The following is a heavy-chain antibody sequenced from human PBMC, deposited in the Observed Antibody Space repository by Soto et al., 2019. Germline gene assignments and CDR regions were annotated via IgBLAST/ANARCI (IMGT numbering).Heavy chain of an antibody. CDR2: VKDGGHT. CDR3: ARGQEGVVATH. J-gene: IGHJ4*02. CDR1: GGSLSGYY. D-gene: IGHD5-12*01. V-gene: IGHV4-34*01. Sequence: QVQLQQWGAGLLKPSETLSLNCAVTGGSLSGYYWSWIRQPPGKGLEWIGEVKDGGHTNYSPSLRGRVTISADTPNTQCSLRLNSVTAADTGVYYCARGQEGVVATHWDQGSLVTVSS.